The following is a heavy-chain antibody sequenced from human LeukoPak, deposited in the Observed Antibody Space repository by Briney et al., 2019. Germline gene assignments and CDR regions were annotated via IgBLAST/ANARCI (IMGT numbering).Heavy chain of an antibody. CDR1: GGSINSYY. Sequence: SETLSLTCTVSGGSINSYYWSWIRQPPGKGLGWIGYIYYSGRTNYNPSLKSRVTISVDTSKNQFSLKLSSVTAADTAVYYCAKWTEGGAFDSWGQGTMLIVSS. V-gene: IGHV4-59*01. CDR2: IYYSGRT. J-gene: IGHJ3*01. CDR3: AKWTEGGAFDS. D-gene: IGHD1-26*01.